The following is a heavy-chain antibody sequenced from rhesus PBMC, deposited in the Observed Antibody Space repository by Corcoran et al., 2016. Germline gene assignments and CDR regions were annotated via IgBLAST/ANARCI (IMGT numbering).Heavy chain of an antibody. D-gene: IGHD1-1*01. CDR3: ARHAGRWTLDF. V-gene: IGHV4S11*01. Sequence: QVQLQESGPGLVKPLETLSLSCAVSGGSISSNYWRWIRQASGKGLRLIGYIYGSASRTTSDPSLKIRVTLSVDPSKNPFFLKLSSVTAADTAVYYCARHAGRWTLDFWGQGVLVTVSS. CDR1: GGSISSNY. CDR2: IYGSASRT. J-gene: IGHJ4*01.